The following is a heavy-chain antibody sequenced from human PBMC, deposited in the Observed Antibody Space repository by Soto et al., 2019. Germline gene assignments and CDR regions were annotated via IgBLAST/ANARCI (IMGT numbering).Heavy chain of an antibody. CDR2: INPLKGDT. CDR1: GYTFSTYG. J-gene: IGHJ3*01. CDR3: ARVKVPAAILGAFDL. D-gene: IGHD2-2*01. V-gene: IGHV1-18*01. Sequence: ASVKVSCKXSGYTFSTYGITWVRQAPGQGLDWMGWINPLKGDTNSEARFQDRVTMTTDTSTRTAYMELRSLRSDDTAVYYCARVKVPAAILGAFDLWGQGTLVTVSS.